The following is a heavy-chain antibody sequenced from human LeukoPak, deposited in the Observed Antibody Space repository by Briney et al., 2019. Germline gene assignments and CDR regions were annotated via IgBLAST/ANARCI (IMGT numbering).Heavy chain of an antibody. D-gene: IGHD6-13*01. CDR2: INPDSGGT. CDR3: ARDTNGYSSSWGVTYMDV. Sequence: ASVKVSCKASGYTFTDYYIHWMRQAPGQGLEWMGWINPDSGGTSYAQKFQGRVTMTRDTSISTVYVELSRLRSDDTAVYYCARDTNGYSSSWGVTYMDVWGKGTTVTVSS. J-gene: IGHJ6*03. V-gene: IGHV1-2*02. CDR1: GYTFTDYY.